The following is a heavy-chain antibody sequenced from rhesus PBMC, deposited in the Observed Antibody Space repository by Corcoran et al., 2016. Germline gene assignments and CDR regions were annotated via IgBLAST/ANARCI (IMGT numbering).Heavy chain of an antibody. J-gene: IGHJ4*01. CDR3: ARGRYSSGWYFDY. D-gene: IGHD6-31*01. CDR1: GGSFSGYY. CDR2: ISGSSGST. Sequence: QVQLQESGPGLVKPSETLSLTCAVSGGSFSGYYWGWIRQPPGKGLEWIGYISGSSGSTDYTPSRKSRVSSSTDTSKNQFSLKLSSVTAADTAVYYCARGRYSSGWYFDYWGQGVLVTVSS. V-gene: IGHV4-165*01.